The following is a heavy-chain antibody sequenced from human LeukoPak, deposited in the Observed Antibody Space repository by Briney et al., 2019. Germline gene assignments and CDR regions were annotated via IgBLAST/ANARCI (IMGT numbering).Heavy chain of an antibody. J-gene: IGHJ6*02. CDR2: IIPILGIA. D-gene: IGHD2-15*01. CDR1: AGTFSIYA. V-gene: IGHV1-69*04. Sequence: SVNVSCKASAGTFSIYAISWVRQAPGQGLEWMGRIIPILGIANYAQKFQGRVTITADKSTSTAYMELSSLRSEDTAVYYCARGRAYCSGGSCYHYYYYGMDVWGQGTTVTVSS. CDR3: ARGRAYCSGGSCYHYYYYGMDV.